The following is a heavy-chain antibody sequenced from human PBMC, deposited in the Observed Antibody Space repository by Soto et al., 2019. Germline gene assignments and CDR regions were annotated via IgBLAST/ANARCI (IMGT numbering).Heavy chain of an antibody. D-gene: IGHD3-3*01. V-gene: IGHV2-5*02. CDR3: AHRVLRTVFGLVTTTAIYFDF. CDR2: IYWDDDK. CDR1: GFSLTTSGVG. J-gene: IGHJ4*02. Sequence: QITLNESGPTVVRPTETLTLTCRFSGFSLTTSGVGVGWISQSPGKAPEGLALIYWDDDKRYSASLKSRLTISKDTSKNQVVLTVSDLHPTDTATYYCAHRVLRTVFGLVTTTAIYFDFWGQGTPVAVSS.